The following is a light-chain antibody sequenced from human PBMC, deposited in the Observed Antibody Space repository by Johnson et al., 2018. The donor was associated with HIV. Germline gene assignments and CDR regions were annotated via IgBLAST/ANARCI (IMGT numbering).Light chain of an antibody. CDR2: EDN. CDR1: SSNIGNNY. CDR3: GTWDSSLTVGV. J-gene: IGLJ1*01. Sequence: QSVLSQPPSVSAAPGQKVTISCSGSSSNIGNNYVSWYQQLPGTAPKLLIYEDNKRPSGIPDRFSGSKSGTSAALDIAGLQTGDEADYYCGTWDSSLTVGVFGSGTKVTLL. V-gene: IGLV1-51*02.